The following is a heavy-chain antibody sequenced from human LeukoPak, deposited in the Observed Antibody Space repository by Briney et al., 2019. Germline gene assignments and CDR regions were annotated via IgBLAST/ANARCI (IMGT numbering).Heavy chain of an antibody. CDR3: ARESRSYYDSSGYYYGTEGFDY. CDR2: IYYSGST. CDR1: GGSISSGDYY. J-gene: IGHJ4*02. Sequence: RPSETLSLTCTVSGGSISSGDYYWSWIRQPPGKGLEWIGYIYYSGSTYYNPSLKSRVTISVDTSKNQFSLKLSSVTAADTAVYYCARESRSYYDSSGYYYGTEGFDYWGQGTLATVSS. V-gene: IGHV4-30-4*01. D-gene: IGHD3-22*01.